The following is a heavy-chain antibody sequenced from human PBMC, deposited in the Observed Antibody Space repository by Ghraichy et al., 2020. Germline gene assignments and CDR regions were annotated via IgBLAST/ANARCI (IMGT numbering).Heavy chain of an antibody. J-gene: IGHJ4*02. Sequence: GGSLRLSCVVSGFIFSNYGMSWVRQAPGKGLEWVSSISDSGDSTFYIDSVQGRSTISRDNSKNTLYLQVNGLRAEDTAIYYCAKGLGVFYNNYEYYLHYWGQGTRVTVSS. D-gene: IGHD4-11*01. CDR3: AKGLGVFYNNYEYYLHY. CDR1: GFIFSNYG. CDR2: ISDSGDST. V-gene: IGHV3-23*01.